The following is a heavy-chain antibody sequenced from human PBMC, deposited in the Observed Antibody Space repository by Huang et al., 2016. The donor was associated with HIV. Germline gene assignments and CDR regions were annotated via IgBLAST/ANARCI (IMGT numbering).Heavy chain of an antibody. J-gene: IGHJ3*02. CDR1: GFTFSSYG. V-gene: IGHV3-30*18. D-gene: IGHD3-22*01. Sequence: QVQLVESGGGVVQPGRSLRLSCAASGFTFSSYGMHWVRQAPGKGLEWVAVISYDGSNKYYADSVKGRFTISRDNSKNTLYLQMNSLRAEDTAVYYCAKKEGVNYYDSRRDAFDIWGQGTMVTVSS. CDR2: ISYDGSNK. CDR3: AKKEGVNYYDSRRDAFDI.